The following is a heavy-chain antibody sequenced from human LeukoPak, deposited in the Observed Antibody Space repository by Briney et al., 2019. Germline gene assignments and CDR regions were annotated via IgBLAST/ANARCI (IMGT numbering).Heavy chain of an antibody. J-gene: IGHJ3*02. CDR3: TTGYDSSGYFHRVDAFDI. D-gene: IGHD3-22*01. Sequence: GGSLRLSCAASGFTFSNAWMSWVRQAPGKGLEWVGRIKSKTDGGTTDYAAPVKGRFTISRDDSKNTLYLQMNSLKTEDTAVYYCTTGYDSSGYFHRVDAFDIWGQGTMVTVSS. CDR1: GFTFSNAW. CDR2: IKSKTDGGTT. V-gene: IGHV3-15*01.